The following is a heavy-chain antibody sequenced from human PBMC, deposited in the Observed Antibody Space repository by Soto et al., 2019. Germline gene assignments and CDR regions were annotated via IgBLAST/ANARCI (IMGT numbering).Heavy chain of an antibody. CDR1: GFTFSSYA. Sequence: GGSLRLSCAASGFTFSSYAMHWVRQAPGKGLEWVAVISYDGSNKYYADSVKGRFTISRDNSKNTLYLQMNSLRAEDTAVCYCAREDSGSYVGNWFDPWGQGTLVTVSS. CDR2: ISYDGSNK. V-gene: IGHV3-30-3*01. CDR3: AREDSGSYVGNWFDP. J-gene: IGHJ5*02. D-gene: IGHD1-26*01.